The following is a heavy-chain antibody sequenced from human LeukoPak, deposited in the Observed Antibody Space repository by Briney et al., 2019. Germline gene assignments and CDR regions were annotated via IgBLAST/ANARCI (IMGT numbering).Heavy chain of an antibody. Sequence: GGSLRLSCAASGFTFSRYSMTWVRQAPGKGLEWVSAISGSGGSTYYADSVKGRFTISRDNSKNTLYLQMNSLRAEDTAVYYCAKDLPHCSSTSCPLYYFDYWGQGTLVTVSS. CDR1: GFTFSRYS. J-gene: IGHJ4*02. D-gene: IGHD2-2*01. CDR2: ISGSGGST. V-gene: IGHV3-23*01. CDR3: AKDLPHCSSTSCPLYYFDY.